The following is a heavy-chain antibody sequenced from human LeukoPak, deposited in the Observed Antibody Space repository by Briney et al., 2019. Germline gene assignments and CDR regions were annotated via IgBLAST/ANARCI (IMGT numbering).Heavy chain of an antibody. CDR3: ARETIFGHQNWFDP. D-gene: IGHD3-3*01. CDR1: GYTFTSYG. V-gene: IGHV1-69*13. Sequence: ASVKVSCKASGYTFTSYGISWVRQAPGQGLEWMGGIIPIFGTANYAQKFQGRVTITADESTSTAYMELSSPRSEDTAVYYCARETIFGHQNWFDPWGQGTLVTVSS. CDR2: IIPIFGTA. J-gene: IGHJ5*02.